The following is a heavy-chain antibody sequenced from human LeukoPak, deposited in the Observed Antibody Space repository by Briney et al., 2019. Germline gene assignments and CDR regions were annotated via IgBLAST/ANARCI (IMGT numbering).Heavy chain of an antibody. V-gene: IGHV4-39*01. J-gene: IGHJ4*02. CDR1: GGSISSSSYY. CDR2: IYYSGST. Sequence: SETLSLTCTVSGGSISSSSYYWGWIRQPPGKGLEWIGSIYYSGSTYYNPSLKSRVTISVDTSKNQFSLKLSSVTAADTAVYFCARAGDFDYWGQGTLVTVSS. CDR3: ARAGDFDY.